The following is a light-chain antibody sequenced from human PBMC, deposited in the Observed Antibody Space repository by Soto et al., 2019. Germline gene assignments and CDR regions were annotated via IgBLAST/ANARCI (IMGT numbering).Light chain of an antibody. Sequence: QSVLTQSPSASASLGASVKLTCTLSSGHNTYSIAWHQQQPEKGPRFLMKLKSDGSHNRGYGIPDRFSGSSSGAERYLTISSLQSEDEADYYCQTWATGIQVFGGGTKLTVL. CDR1: SGHNTYS. J-gene: IGLJ2*01. CDR2: LKSDGSH. CDR3: QTWATGIQV. V-gene: IGLV4-69*01.